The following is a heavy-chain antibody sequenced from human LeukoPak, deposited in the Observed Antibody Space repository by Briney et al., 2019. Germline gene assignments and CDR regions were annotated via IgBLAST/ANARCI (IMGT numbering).Heavy chain of an antibody. CDR3: ARGLGIAAAACFDY. J-gene: IGHJ4*02. CDR2: INPNSGGT. D-gene: IGHD6-13*01. CDR1: GYTFTGYY. V-gene: IGHV1-2*02. Sequence: GASVKVSCKASGYTFTGYYMHWVRQAPGQGLEWMGWINPNSGGTNYAQKFQGRVTMTRDTSISTAYMELSRLRSDDTAVYYCARGLGIAAAACFDYWGQGTLVTVSS.